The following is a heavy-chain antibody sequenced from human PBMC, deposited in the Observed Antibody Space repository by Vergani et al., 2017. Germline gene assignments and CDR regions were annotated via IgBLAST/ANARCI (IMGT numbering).Heavy chain of an antibody. CDR3: ARGARGVVIASYYYYMDV. J-gene: IGHJ6*03. CDR1: GFTFSSYA. Sequence: GGSLRLSCAASGFTFSSYAMSWVRQAPGKGLEWVSAISGSGGSTYYADSVKGRFTISRDNSKNTLYLQMNSLRAEDTAVYYCARGARGVVIASYYYYMDVWGKGTTVTVSS. CDR2: ISGSGGST. D-gene: IGHD2-21*01. V-gene: IGHV3-23*01.